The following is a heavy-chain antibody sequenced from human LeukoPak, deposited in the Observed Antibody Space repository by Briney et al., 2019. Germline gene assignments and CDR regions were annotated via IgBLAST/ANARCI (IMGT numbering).Heavy chain of an antibody. D-gene: IGHD4-17*01. CDR2: IRSKANDHAT. J-gene: IGHJ4*02. CDR1: GFTFSGSA. V-gene: IGHV3-73*01. Sequence: GGPLRLSCAGSGFTFSGSAMPWVRQSPGKGLEWVGRIRSKANDHATAYAASVRGRFTISRDDSENTAYLQMNSLKTEDTAIYYCTRRLMTTVNDYWGQGTLVTVSS. CDR3: TRRLMTTVNDY.